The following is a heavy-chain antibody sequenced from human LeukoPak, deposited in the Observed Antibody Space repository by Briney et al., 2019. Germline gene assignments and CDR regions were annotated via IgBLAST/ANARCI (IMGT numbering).Heavy chain of an antibody. V-gene: IGHV4-4*07. D-gene: IGHD2-2*01. CDR3: ARDRNPDIVVVPAARIRGWFDP. CDR2: IYTSGST. Sequence: SETLSLTCTVSGGSISSYYWSWIRQPPRKGLEWIGGIYTSGSTNYNPSLKSRVTMSVDTSKNQFSLKLSSVAAADTAVYYCARDRNPDIVVVPAARIRGWFDPWGQGTLVTVSS. J-gene: IGHJ5*02. CDR1: GGSISSYY.